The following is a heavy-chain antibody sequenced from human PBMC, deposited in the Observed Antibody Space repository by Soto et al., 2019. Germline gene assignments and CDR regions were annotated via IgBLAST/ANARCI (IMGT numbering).Heavy chain of an antibody. J-gene: IGHJ4*02. CDR3: ARADIRSGPTQY. CDR1: GFTFSRYW. CDR2: INEDGTGK. Sequence: GGSLRLSCAASGFTFSRYWMSWVRQAPGKGLEWVANINEDGTGKYYVDSVKGRFTISRDNANNSLYLQMNSLRVEDTAIYYCARADIRSGPTQYWGQGTLVTVS. V-gene: IGHV3-7*01. D-gene: IGHD6-19*01.